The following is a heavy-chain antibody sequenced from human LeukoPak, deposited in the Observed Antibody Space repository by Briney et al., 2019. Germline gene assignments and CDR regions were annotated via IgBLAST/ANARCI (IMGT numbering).Heavy chain of an antibody. Sequence: SETLSLTCTVSGGSISSYYWSWIRQPAGKGLEWIGRIYTSGSTNYNPSLKSRVTMSVDTSKNQFSQKRSSVTAADTDVYYCARELAASWFDPWGQGTLVTVSS. CDR2: IYTSGST. D-gene: IGHD6-6*01. CDR3: ARELAASWFDP. J-gene: IGHJ5*02. V-gene: IGHV4-4*07. CDR1: GGSISSYY.